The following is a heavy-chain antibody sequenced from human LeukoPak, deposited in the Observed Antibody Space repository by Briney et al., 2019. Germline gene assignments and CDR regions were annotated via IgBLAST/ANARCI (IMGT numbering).Heavy chain of an antibody. V-gene: IGHV4-34*01. Sequence: PSETLSLTCAVYGGSFSGYYWSWIRQPPGKGLEWIGEINHSGSTNYNPSLKSRVTISVDTSKNQFSLKLSSVTAADTAVYYCARSPPTRKGVVVVAATRGYGYWGQGTLVTVSS. CDR2: INHSGST. CDR1: GGSFSGYY. D-gene: IGHD2-15*01. CDR3: ARSPPTRKGVVVVAATRGYGY. J-gene: IGHJ4*02.